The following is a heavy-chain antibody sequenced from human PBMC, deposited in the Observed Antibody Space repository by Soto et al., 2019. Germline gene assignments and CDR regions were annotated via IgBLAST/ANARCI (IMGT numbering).Heavy chain of an antibody. V-gene: IGHV1-18*04. Sequence: ASVKISCKASGYTFTSYGISWVRQAPGQGLEWMGWISAYNGNTNYAQKLQGRVTMTTDTSTSTAYMELRSLRSGDTAVYYCARAHYYDSSGLRRNKMNDAFDIWGQGTMVTVSS. J-gene: IGHJ3*02. D-gene: IGHD3-22*01. CDR2: ISAYNGNT. CDR1: GYTFTSYG. CDR3: ARAHYYDSSGLRRNKMNDAFDI.